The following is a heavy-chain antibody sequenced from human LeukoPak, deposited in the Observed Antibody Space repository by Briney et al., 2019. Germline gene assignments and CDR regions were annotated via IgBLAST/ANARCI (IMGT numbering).Heavy chain of an antibody. CDR1: GDSINSLDL. V-gene: IGHV4-4*02. CDR2: MYLSGTT. D-gene: IGHD3-22*01. CDR3: ARWGLPSSYNYRVGPTSDC. Sequence: PSGTLSLTCTVSGDSINSLDLWSWVRQPPGKGLEWIGEMYLSGTTHSNPSVKSRVTISIAKSKNQFSLKLSSVTAADTAVYYCARWGLPSSYNYRVGPTSDCWGQGTLVTVSS. J-gene: IGHJ4*02.